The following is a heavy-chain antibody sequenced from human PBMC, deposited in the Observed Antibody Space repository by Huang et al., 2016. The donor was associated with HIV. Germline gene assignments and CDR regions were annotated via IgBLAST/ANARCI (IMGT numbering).Heavy chain of an antibody. CDR1: GFIFNVFA. CDR3: SPSGDDYFYFYMDV. Sequence: QLVESGGDSVQSGRSLRLSCRGSGFIFNVFAINCFRQSPGKGVGWIGCGRSKAVGWASKSAPSVKDRFTVSRDEAKNVAFLQMDNLQVDDTAIYYCSPSGDDYFYFYMDVWGNGTTVIVS. CDR2: GRSKAVGWAS. D-gene: IGHD4-17*01. J-gene: IGHJ6*03. V-gene: IGHV3-49*03.